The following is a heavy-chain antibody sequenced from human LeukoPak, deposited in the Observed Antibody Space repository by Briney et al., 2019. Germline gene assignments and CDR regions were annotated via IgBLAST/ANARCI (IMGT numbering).Heavy chain of an antibody. CDR1: GYPFTSYG. Sequence: ASVKVSCKTSGYPFTSYGLSWIRQAPGQGLEWIGWISPADGKTRFSQKFVGRVTLTTDTPTTTVNMELRSLRSDDTAVYYCSRARTVGYYDSSGFWGQGTLVTVSS. D-gene: IGHD3-22*01. CDR3: SRARTVGYYDSSGF. CDR2: ISPADGKT. J-gene: IGHJ4*02. V-gene: IGHV1-18*01.